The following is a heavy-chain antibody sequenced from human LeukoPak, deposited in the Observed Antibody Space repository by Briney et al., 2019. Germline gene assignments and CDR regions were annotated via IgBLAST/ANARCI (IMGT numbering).Heavy chain of an antibody. Sequence: SETLSLTCAVYGGSFSGYYWSWIRQPPGKGLEWIGEINHSGTTNYNPSLKSRVTISVDTSKNQFSLKLSSVTAADTAVYYCVDFDFDYWGQGTLVTVSS. CDR3: VDFDFDY. CDR1: GGSFSGYY. CDR2: INHSGTT. J-gene: IGHJ4*02. V-gene: IGHV4-34*01.